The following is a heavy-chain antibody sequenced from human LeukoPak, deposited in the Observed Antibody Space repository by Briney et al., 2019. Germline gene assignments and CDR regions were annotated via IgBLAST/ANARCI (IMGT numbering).Heavy chain of an antibody. J-gene: IGHJ5*02. D-gene: IGHD3-22*01. CDR3: ARVLLSSGYST. CDR1: GGSISSYY. V-gene: IGHV4-59*01. Sequence: SETLSLTCTVSGGSISSYYYNWIRQPPGKGLEWIGYIYYSGITNYNPSLKSRVTMSVDTSKNQFSLKLTSVTAAYTAVYYCARVLLSSGYSTWGQGTLVTVSS. CDR2: IYYSGIT.